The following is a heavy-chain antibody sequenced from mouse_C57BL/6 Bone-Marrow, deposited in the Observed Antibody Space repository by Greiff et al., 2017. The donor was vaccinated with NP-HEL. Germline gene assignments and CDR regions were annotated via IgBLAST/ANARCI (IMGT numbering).Heavy chain of an antibody. Sequence: DVQLVESGGDLVKPGGSLKLSCAASGFTFSSYGMSWVRQTPDKRLEWVATISSGGSYTYYPDSVKGRFTISRDNAKNTLYLQMSSLKSEDTAMYYCARREDSSFAYWGQGTLVTVSA. CDR2: ISSGGSYT. J-gene: IGHJ3*01. CDR3: ARREDSSFAY. CDR1: GFTFSSYG. V-gene: IGHV5-6*01. D-gene: IGHD2-12*01.